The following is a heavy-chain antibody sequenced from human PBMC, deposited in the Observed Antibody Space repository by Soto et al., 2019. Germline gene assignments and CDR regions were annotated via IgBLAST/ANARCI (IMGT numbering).Heavy chain of an antibody. CDR2: ISGSGGST. CDR3: AKVDPGYYDFWSGSPDY. CDR1: GFTFSSYA. D-gene: IGHD3-3*01. J-gene: IGHJ4*02. V-gene: IGHV3-23*01. Sequence: EVQLLESGGGLVQPGGSLRLSCAASGFTFSSYAMSWVRQAPGKGLEWVSAISGSGGSTYYADSVKGRFTISRDNSKNTLYLQMNSLRAEYTAVYYCAKVDPGYYDFWSGSPDYWGQGTLVTVSS.